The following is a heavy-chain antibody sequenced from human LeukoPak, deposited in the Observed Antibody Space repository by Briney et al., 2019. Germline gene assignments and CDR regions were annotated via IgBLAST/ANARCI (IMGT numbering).Heavy chain of an antibody. CDR1: GGTFSSYA. Sequence: SVKVSCKASGGTFSSYAISWVRQAPGQGLEWMGRIIPMLGIVNYAQKLQGRVTITADKSTSTAYMELSSLRSEDTAVYYCARLVFRDRGYDYKDYYGMDVWGQGTTVTVSS. D-gene: IGHD5-12*01. CDR3: ARLVFRDRGYDYKDYYGMDV. CDR2: IIPMLGIV. V-gene: IGHV1-69*04. J-gene: IGHJ6*02.